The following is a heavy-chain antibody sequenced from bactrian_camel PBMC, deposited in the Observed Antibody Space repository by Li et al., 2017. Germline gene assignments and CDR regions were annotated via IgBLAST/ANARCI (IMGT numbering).Heavy chain of an antibody. J-gene: IGHJ6*01. D-gene: IGHD2*01. Sequence: HVQLVESGGGSVQTGGSLRLSCVASGTTYSRYCMGWFRQAPGQKREAVAALYTAGDSTFYVDSVKGRFTISRDNAKKTPYLQMSSLEPDDTAVYYCALGGACSGGYWPRVSSWGQGTQVTVS. CDR3: ALGGACSGGYWPRVSS. CDR2: LYTAGDST. V-gene: IGHV3S54*01. CDR1: GTTYSRYC.